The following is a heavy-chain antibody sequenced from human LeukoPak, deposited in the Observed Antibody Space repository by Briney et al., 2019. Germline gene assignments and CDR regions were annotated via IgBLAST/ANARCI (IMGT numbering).Heavy chain of an antibody. J-gene: IGHJ4*02. Sequence: PSETLSLTCAVYDGSFSGDFWSWIRQSPGKGLEWIGEINHSGSTNYNPSLKSRVTISVDTSKNQFSLKLSSLTAADTAVYYCARLRDGDFDYWGQGTLVTVSS. D-gene: IGHD3-10*01. V-gene: IGHV4-34*01. CDR2: INHSGST. CDR3: ARLRDGDFDY. CDR1: DGSFSGDF.